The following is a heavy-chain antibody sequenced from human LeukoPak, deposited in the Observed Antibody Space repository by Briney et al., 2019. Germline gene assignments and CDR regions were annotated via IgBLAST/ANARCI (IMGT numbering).Heavy chain of an antibody. V-gene: IGHV3-23*01. CDR2: ISGSGGST. D-gene: IGHD6-19*01. Sequence: GGSLRLSYAASGFTFSSYAMSWVRQAPGKGLEWVSAISGSGGSTYYADSVKGRFTISRDNSKNTLYLQMNSLRAEDTAVYYCAKDHPPAVAGHRDIDYWGQGTLVTVSS. CDR1: GFTFSSYA. J-gene: IGHJ4*02. CDR3: AKDHPPAVAGHRDIDY.